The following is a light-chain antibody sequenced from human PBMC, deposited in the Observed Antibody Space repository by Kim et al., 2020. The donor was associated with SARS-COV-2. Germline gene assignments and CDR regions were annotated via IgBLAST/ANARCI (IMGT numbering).Light chain of an antibody. CDR2: DTG. J-gene: IGLJ3*02. CDR1: TGAVTPTHY. V-gene: IGLV7-46*01. Sequence: PGKTLTLTCGSSTGAVTPTHYPYWFQQKPGEVPRTLIFDTGSRHSWTPARFSGSLSGDKAALTLAGALPEDEADYYCLLSFSGIRVFGGGTQLTVL. CDR3: LLSFSGIRV.